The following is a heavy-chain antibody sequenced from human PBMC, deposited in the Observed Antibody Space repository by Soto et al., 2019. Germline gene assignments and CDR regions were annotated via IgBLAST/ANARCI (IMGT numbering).Heavy chain of an antibody. D-gene: IGHD2-2*01. CDR2: IVVGSGNT. CDR3: ARVGDIVVVPAADIDY. J-gene: IGHJ4*02. Sequence: SVKVSCKASGFTFTSSAVQWVRQARGQRLEWIGWIVVGSGNTNYAQKFQERVTITRDMSTSTACMELSSLRSEDTAVYYCARVGDIVVVPAADIDYWGQGTLVTVSS. CDR1: GFTFTSSA. V-gene: IGHV1-58*01.